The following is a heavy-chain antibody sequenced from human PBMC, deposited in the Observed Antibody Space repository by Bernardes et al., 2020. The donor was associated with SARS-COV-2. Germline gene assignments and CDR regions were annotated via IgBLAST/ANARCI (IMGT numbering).Heavy chain of an antibody. V-gene: IGHV1-2*02. CDR3: ARDQLGGGVRNTYYDFWSGSYYYGMDV. J-gene: IGHJ6*02. CDR1: GYTFTGYY. CDR2: INPNSGGT. D-gene: IGHD3-3*01. Sequence: ASVKVSCKASGYTFTGYYIHWVRQAPGQGLEWMGWINPNSGGTNYAQKFQGRVTMTRATSISTAYMELSRLRSDDTAVYYCARDQLGGGVRNTYYDFWSGSYYYGMDVWGQGTTVTVSS.